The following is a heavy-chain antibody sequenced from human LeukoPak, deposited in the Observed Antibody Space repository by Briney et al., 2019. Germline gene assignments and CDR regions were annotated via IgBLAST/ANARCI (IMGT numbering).Heavy chain of an antibody. Sequence: PGGSLRLSCAVSGFSVTNNYMSWVRQAPGKGLEWVSYISSTSSTIYYADSVKGRFTISRDNAKNSLYLRMNSLRDEDTAVYYCARSGNYDCWGQGTLVTVSS. CDR2: ISSTSSTI. CDR1: GFSVTNNY. D-gene: IGHD1-1*01. CDR3: ARSGNYDC. J-gene: IGHJ4*02. V-gene: IGHV3-48*02.